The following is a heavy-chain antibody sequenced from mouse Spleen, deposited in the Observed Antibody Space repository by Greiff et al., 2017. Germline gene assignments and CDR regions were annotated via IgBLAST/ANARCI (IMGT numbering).Heavy chain of an antibody. Sequence: EVRLVESGGGLVQPGGSLKLSCAASGFTFSSYTMSWVRQTPEKRLEWVAYISNGGGSTYYPDTVKGRFTISRDNAKNTLYLQMSSLKSGDTAMYYCARRLLTGTGAMDYWGQGTSVTVSS. CDR3: ARRLLTGTGAMDY. V-gene: IGHV5-12-2*01. J-gene: IGHJ4*01. CDR1: GFTFSSYT. D-gene: IGHD4-1*01. CDR2: ISNGGGST.